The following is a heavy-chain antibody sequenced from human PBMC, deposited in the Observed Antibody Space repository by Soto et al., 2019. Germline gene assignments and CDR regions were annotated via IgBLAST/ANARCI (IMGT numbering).Heavy chain of an antibody. D-gene: IGHD3-10*01. Sequence: SQTLSLTCAISGDSVSSNSAAWNWIRQSPSRGLEWLGRTYNRSKWYNDYAVSVKRRITINPDTSKKQFSLQLNSVTPEDTTKIYCARSLLWFLELSPQYYYYYYMDVWGKGTTVTVSS. CDR3: ARSLLWFLELSPQYYYYYYMDV. CDR2: TYNRSKWYN. J-gene: IGHJ6*03. V-gene: IGHV6-1*01. CDR1: GDSVSSNSAA.